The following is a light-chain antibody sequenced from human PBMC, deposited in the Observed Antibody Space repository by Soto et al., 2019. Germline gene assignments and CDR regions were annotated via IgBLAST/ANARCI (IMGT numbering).Light chain of an antibody. V-gene: IGKV3-15*01. CDR1: QSVSSY. CDR3: QQYNNWPLA. CDR2: GAS. Sequence: EMVMTQSPATLSVSPGERATLSCRASQSVSSYLAWYQQKPGQAPRLLSYGASTRATGIPARFSGSGSGTEFTLTISSLQSEDFAVYFCQQYNNWPLAFGGGTKVEIK. J-gene: IGKJ4*01.